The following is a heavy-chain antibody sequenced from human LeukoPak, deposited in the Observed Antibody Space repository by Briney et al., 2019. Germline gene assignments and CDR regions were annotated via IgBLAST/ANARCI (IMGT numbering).Heavy chain of an antibody. V-gene: IGHV3-30*18. Sequence: GGSLRLSCAASGFTFSSYGMHWVRQAPGKGLEWVAVVSYDGSNKYYADSVRGRFTISRDNSKNTLYLQMNSLRAEDTAVYYCAKDSSSALDYWGQGTLVTVSS. CDR3: AKDSSSALDY. CDR2: VSYDGSNK. CDR1: GFTFSSYG. J-gene: IGHJ4*02.